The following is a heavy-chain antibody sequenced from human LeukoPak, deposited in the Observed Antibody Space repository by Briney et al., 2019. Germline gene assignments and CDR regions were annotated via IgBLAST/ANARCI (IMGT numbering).Heavy chain of an antibody. CDR3: ARDLMITFGGVIVSYACDI. V-gene: IGHV4-61*02. Sequence: SETLSLTCTLSGGPISSGGYYWSWIRQPAGKGLEWIGRIYTSGSTHYNPSLKTRVTISVDMSKNQFSLRLSSVTAADTAVYYCARDLMITFGGVIVSYACDIWGQGTMVTVSS. D-gene: IGHD3-16*02. CDR1: GGPISSGGYY. J-gene: IGHJ3*02. CDR2: IYTSGST.